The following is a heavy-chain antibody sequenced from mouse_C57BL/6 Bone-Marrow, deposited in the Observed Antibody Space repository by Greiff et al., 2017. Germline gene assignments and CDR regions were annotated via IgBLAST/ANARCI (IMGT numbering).Heavy chain of an antibody. J-gene: IGHJ3*01. V-gene: IGHV1-82*01. CDR2: IYPGDGDT. Sequence: QVQLQQSGPELVKPGASVKISCKASGYAFSSSWMNWVKQRPGKGLEWIGRIYPGDGDTNYNGKFKGKATLTADKSSSTAYMQLSSLTSEDSAVXVCASGPLRWFAYWGQGTLVTVSA. D-gene: IGHD1-1*01. CDR3: ASGPLRWFAY. CDR1: GYAFSSSW.